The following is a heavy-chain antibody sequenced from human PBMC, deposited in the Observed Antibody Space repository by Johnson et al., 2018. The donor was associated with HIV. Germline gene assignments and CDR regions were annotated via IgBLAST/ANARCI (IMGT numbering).Heavy chain of an antibody. D-gene: IGHD5-12*01. CDR3: ARAFPPSGYDFRGRSYAFDI. V-gene: IGHV3-48*03. CDR1: GFTFSSYE. Sequence: VQLVESGGGVVQPGRSLRLSCVASGFTFSSYEMNWVRQAPGKGLEWVSYISSSGSTIYYADSVKGRFTISRDNAKNSLYLQMNSLRAEDTAVYYCARAFPPSGYDFRGRSYAFDIWGQGTMVTVSS. J-gene: IGHJ3*02. CDR2: ISSSGSTI.